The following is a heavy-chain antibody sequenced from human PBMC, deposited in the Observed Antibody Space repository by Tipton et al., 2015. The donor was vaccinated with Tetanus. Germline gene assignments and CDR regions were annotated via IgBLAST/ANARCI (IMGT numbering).Heavy chain of an antibody. D-gene: IGHD3-10*01. J-gene: IGHJ3*02. CDR3: AGSQSRFAFDI. CDR2: INSSGSA. V-gene: IGHV4-59*01. CDR1: RGPISSYY. Sequence: GLVKPSETLSLTCTVSRGPISSYYWSWIRQPPGKGLEWIGNINSSGSANYNPPLRRRVTISLAASKDRFSMKMISVTPADTAVYYCAGSQSRFAFDIWGQGTIVTVSS.